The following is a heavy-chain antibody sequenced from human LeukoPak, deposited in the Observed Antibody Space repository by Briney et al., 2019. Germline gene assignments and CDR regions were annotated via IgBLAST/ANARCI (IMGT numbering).Heavy chain of an antibody. Sequence: PSETLSLTCTVSGGSISSGSYYWGWLRQPAGKGLEWIGRIYTSGSTNYNPSLKSRVTISVDTSKNQFSLKLSSVTAADTAVYYCARESILTGYYTTYYYMDVWGKGTTVTVSS. CDR3: ARESILTGYYTTYYYMDV. CDR2: IYTSGST. CDR1: GGSISSGSYY. D-gene: IGHD3-9*01. V-gene: IGHV4-61*02. J-gene: IGHJ6*03.